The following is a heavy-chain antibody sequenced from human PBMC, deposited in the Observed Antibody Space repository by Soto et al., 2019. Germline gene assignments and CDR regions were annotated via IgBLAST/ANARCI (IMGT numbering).Heavy chain of an antibody. CDR2: INPNSGGT. D-gene: IGHD3-3*01. J-gene: IGHJ6*02. V-gene: IGHV1-2*02. Sequence: ASVKVSCKASGYTFTGYYMHWVRQAPGQGLEWMGRINPNSGGTNYAQKFQGRVTMTRDTSISTAYMELSRLRSDDTAVYYCARDPSITIFGVATEAPDYYYYGMDVWGQGTTVTVSS. CDR1: GYTFTGYY. CDR3: ARDPSITIFGVATEAPDYYYYGMDV.